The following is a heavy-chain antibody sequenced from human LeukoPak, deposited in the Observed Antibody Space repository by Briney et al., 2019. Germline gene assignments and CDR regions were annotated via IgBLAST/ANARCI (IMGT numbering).Heavy chain of an antibody. J-gene: IGHJ4*02. CDR2: IKQDGSEK. CDR1: GFTFSSYW. CDR3: ARASMRMITAGLVDY. D-gene: IGHD6-13*01. Sequence: GRSLRLSCAASGFTFSSYWMSWVRQAPGKGLEWVANIKQDGSEKKYVDSVKGRFTISRDNAKNSLYLQMNSLRAEDTAVYYCARASMRMITAGLVDYWGQGTLVTVSS. V-gene: IGHV3-7*05.